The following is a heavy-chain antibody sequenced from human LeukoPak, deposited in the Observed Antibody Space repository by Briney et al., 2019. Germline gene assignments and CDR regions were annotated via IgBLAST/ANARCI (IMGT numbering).Heavy chain of an antibody. J-gene: IGHJ5*02. Sequence: ASVKVSCKVSGYTLTELSMHWVRQAPGQGLEWMGGIIPIFGTANYAQKFQGRVTITADESTSTAYMELSSLRSEDTAVYYCARHYYDSSGYYFRFDPWGQGTLVTVSS. D-gene: IGHD3-22*01. CDR3: ARHYYDSSGYYFRFDP. V-gene: IGHV1-69*13. CDR1: GYTLTELS. CDR2: IIPIFGTA.